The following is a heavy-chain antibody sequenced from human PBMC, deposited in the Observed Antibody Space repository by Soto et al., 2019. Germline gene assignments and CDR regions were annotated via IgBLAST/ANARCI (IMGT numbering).Heavy chain of an antibody. CDR1: GYTFSSYA. D-gene: IGHD3-16*01. CDR3: ARVSWDSYAPRNDY. CDR2: INAGNGNT. J-gene: IGHJ4*02. V-gene: IGHV1-3*01. Sequence: ASVKVSCKASGYTFSSYAMHWVRQAPGQRLEWMGWINAGNGNTKYSQKLQGRVTMTTDTSASTAYMELGSLRSDDTAMYYCARVSWDSYAPRNDYWGQGTLVTVSS.